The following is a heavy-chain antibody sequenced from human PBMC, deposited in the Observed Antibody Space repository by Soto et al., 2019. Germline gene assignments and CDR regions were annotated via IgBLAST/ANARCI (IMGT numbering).Heavy chain of an antibody. V-gene: IGHV1-69*13. J-gene: IGHJ5*02. Sequence: GASVKFSCKASGGTFSSYAISWVRQAPGQGLEWMGGIIPIFGTANYAQKFQGRVTITADESTSTAYMELSSLRSEDTAVYYCARAPGLQIQLWAPDNWFDPWGQGTLVTVSS. CDR3: ARAPGLQIQLWAPDNWFDP. D-gene: IGHD5-18*01. CDR1: GGTFSSYA. CDR2: IIPIFGTA.